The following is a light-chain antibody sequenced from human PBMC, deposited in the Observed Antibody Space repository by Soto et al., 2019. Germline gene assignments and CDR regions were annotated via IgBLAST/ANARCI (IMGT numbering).Light chain of an antibody. V-gene: IGLV6-57*02. CDR2: EKN. Sequence: NFMLTQPHSVSDSLGKTVIISCTGISGSIASNYVQWYQQRPGSAPTTVIYEKNQRPSGFPDRFSGSIDSSSNSASLTISGLKAEDEADYYCQSYDSSNHAVFGGGTQLTVL. J-gene: IGLJ7*01. CDR3: QSYDSSNHAV. CDR1: SGSIASNY.